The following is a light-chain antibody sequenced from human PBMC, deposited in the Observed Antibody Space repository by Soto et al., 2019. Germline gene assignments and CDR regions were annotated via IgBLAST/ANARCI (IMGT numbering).Light chain of an antibody. CDR1: QSVRSN. CDR2: GAS. J-gene: IGKJ4*01. Sequence: ERVMTQSPATPSVSPGERATLSCLASQSVRSNLAWYQQKPGQAPRLLMYGASNRATGIPARFSGSGSATEFTLTISSLQSEDFAVYSCQQYRDWPLTFGGGTKVDIK. V-gene: IGKV3-15*01. CDR3: QQYRDWPLT.